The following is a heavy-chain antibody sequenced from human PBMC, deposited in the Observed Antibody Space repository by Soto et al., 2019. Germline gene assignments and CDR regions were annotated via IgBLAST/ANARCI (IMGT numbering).Heavy chain of an antibody. CDR3: ARDSRSSGDIGY. D-gene: IGHD2-15*01. V-gene: IGHV3-74*01. J-gene: IGHJ4*02. CDR1: GFTFSSSA. Sequence: GGSLRLSCAASGFTFSSSAMHWVRQAPGKGLVWVSRINSDGSATTYADSVKGRFTISRDNAKNTLYLQMNSLRGEYTAVYYCARDSRSSGDIGYWGQGTQVTVSS. CDR2: INSDGSAT.